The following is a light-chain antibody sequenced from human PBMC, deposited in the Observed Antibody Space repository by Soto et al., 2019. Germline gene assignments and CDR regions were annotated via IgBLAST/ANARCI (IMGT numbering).Light chain of an antibody. V-gene: IGKV3-20*01. CDR2: ATS. Sequence: EIVLTQSPGSLSLSPGEVATLSCRASQSGSTTYLAWYQLKPGQAPRLVIYATSSRAAGIPDRFRGSGSGTEFTLTISSLEPEDVGVYFCQQYGNSPPYSFGQGTKWEIK. J-gene: IGKJ2*03. CDR1: QSGSTTY. CDR3: QQYGNSPPYS.